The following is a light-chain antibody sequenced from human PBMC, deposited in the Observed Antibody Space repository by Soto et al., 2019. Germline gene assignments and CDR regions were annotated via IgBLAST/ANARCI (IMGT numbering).Light chain of an antibody. J-gene: IGLJ1*01. V-gene: IGLV1-40*01. Sequence: QSVLTQPPAVSGAPGQRVTISCTGRSSNIGAGYDVHWYQQLPGTAPKRLIDGNTNRTSGVPDRFSGSRSGTSASLAITGLQAEEDGDYCCQSYDSSLSGSSVFGTGTKVTVL. CDR1: SSNIGAGYD. CDR2: GNT. CDR3: QSYDSSLSGSSV.